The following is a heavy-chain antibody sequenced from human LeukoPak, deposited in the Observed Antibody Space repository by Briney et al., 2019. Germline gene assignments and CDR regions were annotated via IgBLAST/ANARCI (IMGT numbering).Heavy chain of an antibody. V-gene: IGHV4-4*07. CDR3: ARDRYYYDSSSYYSAFHT. CDR2: VFTSGIISWNT. Sequence: SETLSLTCTVSGGSISSYYWSWIRQPPGKGLEWIGRVFTSGIISWNTNYNPSLKSRFTMSVDTSNNQFSLKLTSVTAAYTAVYYCARDRYYYDSSSYYSAFHTWSQGTMVT. CDR1: GGSISSYY. J-gene: IGHJ3*02. D-gene: IGHD3-22*01.